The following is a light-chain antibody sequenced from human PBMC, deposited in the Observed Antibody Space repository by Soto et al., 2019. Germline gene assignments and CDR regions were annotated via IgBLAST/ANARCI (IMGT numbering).Light chain of an antibody. J-gene: IGKJ1*01. Sequence: DIRMTQSPSSVSASVGDRVTITCRASQDIRYYLAWYQQKPGQAPKLLIYGATNLQSGVPSRFSGGGSGTDFTLTITSLQPEDLETYHCQQFSSFPQTFGQGTKV. CDR3: QQFSSFPQT. V-gene: IGKV1-12*01. CDR2: GAT. CDR1: QDIRYY.